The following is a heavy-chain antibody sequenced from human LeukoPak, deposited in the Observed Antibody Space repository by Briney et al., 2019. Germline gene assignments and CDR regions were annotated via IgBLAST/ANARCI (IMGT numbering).Heavy chain of an antibody. CDR2: IYYSGST. Sequence: SETLSLTCTVSGGSISSHYWSWIRQPPGKGLEWIGYIYYSGSTNYNPSLKSRVTISVDTSKNQFPLKLSSVTAADTAVYYCARGPFSSSSEAAFDYWGQGTLVTVSS. V-gene: IGHV4-59*11. J-gene: IGHJ4*02. CDR1: GGSISSHY. D-gene: IGHD6-6*01. CDR3: ARGPFSSSSEAAFDY.